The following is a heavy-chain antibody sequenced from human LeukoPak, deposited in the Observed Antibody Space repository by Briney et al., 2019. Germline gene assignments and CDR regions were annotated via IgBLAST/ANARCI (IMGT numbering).Heavy chain of an antibody. J-gene: IGHJ4*02. CDR1: GFTFSNFW. Sequence: GGSLRLSCAASGFTFSNFWMSWVRQAPGKGLEWVATIRQDGSQKYYVDSVKGRFTISRDNAKNSLYLQMNSLRGEDTAVYYCARDVDCTNDGCPQSGLAYWGQGALVTVSS. V-gene: IGHV3-7*01. CDR2: IRQDGSQK. D-gene: IGHD2-8*01. CDR3: ARDVDCTNDGCPQSGLAY.